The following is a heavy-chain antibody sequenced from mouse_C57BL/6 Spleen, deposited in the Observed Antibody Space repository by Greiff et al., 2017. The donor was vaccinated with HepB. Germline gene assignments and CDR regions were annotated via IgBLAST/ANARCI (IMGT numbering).Heavy chain of an antibody. CDR2: TYPGSGST. J-gene: IGHJ3*01. V-gene: IGHV1-55*01. CDR3: ALGECGNCGGVFAC. Sequence: VQLQQSGAELVKPGASVKMSCKASGYTFTSYWITWVKQRPGQGLEWIGDTYPGSGSTNYNEKFKSKATLTVDTSSSTAYLQLSSLTLEESAVHYCALGECGNCGGVFACWGQGTRFTDPA. CDR1: GYTFTSYW. D-gene: IGHD2-1*01.